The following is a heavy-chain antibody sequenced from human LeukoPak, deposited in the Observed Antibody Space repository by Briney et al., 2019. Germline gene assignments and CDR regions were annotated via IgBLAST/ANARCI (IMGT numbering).Heavy chain of an antibody. V-gene: IGHV4-34*01. CDR3: ARGGPRGARGVKTYYYYGMDV. J-gene: IGHJ6*02. D-gene: IGHD3-10*01. Sequence: SETLSLTCAVYGGSFSVYYWSWIRQPPGKGVEWIGEINHRGSTNYNPSLKSRVTISVDTSKNQFSLKLSSVTAADTAVYYCARGGPRGARGVKTYYYYGMDVWGQGTTVPVSS. CDR2: INHRGST. CDR1: GGSFSVYY.